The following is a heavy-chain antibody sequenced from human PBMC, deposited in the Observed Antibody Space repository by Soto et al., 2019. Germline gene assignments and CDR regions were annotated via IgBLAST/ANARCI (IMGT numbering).Heavy chain of an antibody. J-gene: IGHJ6*02. D-gene: IGHD3-3*01. V-gene: IGHV5-51*01. CDR1: GYSFTSYW. CDR3: ARYDFWSGYYPGALAYGMDV. CDR2: IYPGDSDT. Sequence: GESLKISCKGSGYSFTSYWIGWVRQMPGKGLEWMGIIYPGDSDTRYSPSFQGQVTISADKSTSTAYMELSSLRSEDTAVYYCARYDFWSGYYPGALAYGMDVWGRGTTVTVSS.